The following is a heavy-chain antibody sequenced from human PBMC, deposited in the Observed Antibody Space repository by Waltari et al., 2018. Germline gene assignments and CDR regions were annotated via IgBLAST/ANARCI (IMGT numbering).Heavy chain of an antibody. D-gene: IGHD2-15*01. CDR1: GGSIRSSSYY. V-gene: IGHV4-39*01. CDR3: ARHNMEVVVAATRWFDP. J-gene: IGHJ5*02. Sequence: QLQLQESGPGLVKPSETLSLTCTVSGGSIRSSSYYWGWIRQPPGKGLEWIGSIYYSGSTYYNPSLKSRVTISVDTSKNQFSLKLSSVTAADTAVYYCARHNMEVVVAATRWFDPWGQGTLVTVSS. CDR2: IYYSGST.